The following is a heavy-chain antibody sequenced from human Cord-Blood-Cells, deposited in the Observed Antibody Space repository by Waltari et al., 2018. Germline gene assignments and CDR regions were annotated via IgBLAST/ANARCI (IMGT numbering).Heavy chain of an antibody. D-gene: IGHD3-3*01. Sequence: QVQLVQSGAEVKQPGASVKVSCKASGYTFTSYYMHWVRQAPGQGLEWMGIINPSGGSTSYAQKFQGRVTMTRDTSTSTVYMELSSLRSEDTAVYYCARGGYYDFWSGYLYYFDYWGQGTLVTVSS. CDR1: GYTFTSYY. CDR2: INPSGGST. J-gene: IGHJ4*02. V-gene: IGHV1-46*01. CDR3: ARGGYYDFWSGYLYYFDY.